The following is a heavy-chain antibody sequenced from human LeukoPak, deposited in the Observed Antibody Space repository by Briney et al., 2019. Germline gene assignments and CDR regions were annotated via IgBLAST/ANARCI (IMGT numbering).Heavy chain of an antibody. Sequence: PSETLSLTCTVSGGSISSYYWSWTRQPPGKGLEWIGYIYYSGSTNYNPSLKSRVTISVDTSKNQFSLKLSSVTAADTAVYYCARGRSSSWYLIWFDPWGQGTLVTVSS. D-gene: IGHD6-13*01. CDR1: GGSISSYY. J-gene: IGHJ5*02. V-gene: IGHV4-59*01. CDR2: IYYSGST. CDR3: ARGRSSSWYLIWFDP.